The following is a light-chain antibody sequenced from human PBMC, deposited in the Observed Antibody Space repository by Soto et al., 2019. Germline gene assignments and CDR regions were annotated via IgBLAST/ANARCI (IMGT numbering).Light chain of an antibody. CDR1: SGHSNYA. V-gene: IGLV4-69*01. J-gene: IGLJ3*02. CDR3: QTWGTGIRV. CDR2: LNSDGSH. Sequence: QPVLTQSPSASASLGASVKLTCALSSGHSNYAIAWHQQQPEKGPRYLMKLNSDGSHNKGDGIPDRFSGSSSGAERYLTISSLQSEDEADYYCQTWGTGIRVFGGGTKVTVL.